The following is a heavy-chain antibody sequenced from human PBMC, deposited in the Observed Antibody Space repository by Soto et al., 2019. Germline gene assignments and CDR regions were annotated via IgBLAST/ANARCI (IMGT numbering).Heavy chain of an antibody. CDR2: IWYDGSNK. CDR1: GFTFSSYG. D-gene: IGHD6-19*01. CDR3: ARDRAVAGWFDY. Sequence: GGSLRLSCAASGFTFSSYGMHWVRQAPGKGLEWVAVIWYDGSNKYDADSVKGRFNISRDNSKNMLYLQMNSLRAEDSAVYYCARDRAVAGWFDYWGQGTLVTVSS. J-gene: IGHJ4*02. V-gene: IGHV3-33*01.